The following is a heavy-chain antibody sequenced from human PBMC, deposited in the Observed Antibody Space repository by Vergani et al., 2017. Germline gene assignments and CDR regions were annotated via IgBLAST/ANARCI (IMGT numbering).Heavy chain of an antibody. Sequence: EVQLVESGGGVVRPGGSLRLSCASSGFTFDDYGMSWVCQAPGKGLEWVSGTNWNGGSTGYADSVKGRFTISRDNAKNSLYLQMNSLRAEDTAFYYCARERNAYYDFWSGYYTQYYFDYWSQGTLVTVSS. CDR2: TNWNGGST. V-gene: IGHV3-20*04. CDR1: GFTFDDYG. D-gene: IGHD3-3*01. CDR3: ARERNAYYDFWSGYYTQYYFDY. J-gene: IGHJ4*02.